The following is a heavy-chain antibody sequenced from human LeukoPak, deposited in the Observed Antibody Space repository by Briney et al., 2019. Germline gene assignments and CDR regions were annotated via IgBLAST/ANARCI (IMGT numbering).Heavy chain of an antibody. CDR1: GFTFSNYW. CDR3: ARVGKIEGRFDY. D-gene: IGHD7-27*01. J-gene: IGHJ4*02. Sequence: GGSLGLSCAASGFTFSNYWMPWVRQAPGKGLPWVANINQDGSEKYYVDSVKGRFTISRDNAKHSLYLQMNSLRGKDRSVYYCARVGKIEGRFDYWGQGTLVTVSS. V-gene: IGHV3-7*03. CDR2: INQDGSEK.